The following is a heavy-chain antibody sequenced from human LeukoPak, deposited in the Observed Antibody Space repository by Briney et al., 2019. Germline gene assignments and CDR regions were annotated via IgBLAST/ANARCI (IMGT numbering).Heavy chain of an antibody. J-gene: IGHJ4*02. V-gene: IGHV4-39*07. Sequence: SETLSLTCSVSGGSISRNNYYWGWIRQPPGKGLEWLATIHYSGTSYHNPSLKNRITISVDTSKNQFSLNLNSVTAADTAVYYCASHILDYWGQGTLVTVSS. CDR2: IHYSGTS. CDR3: ASHILDY. CDR1: GGSISRNNYY.